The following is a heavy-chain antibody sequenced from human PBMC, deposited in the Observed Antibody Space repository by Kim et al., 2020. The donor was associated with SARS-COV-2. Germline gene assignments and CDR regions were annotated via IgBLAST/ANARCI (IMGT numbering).Heavy chain of an antibody. CDR3: ATAFSMIAVAGTRRYYYYYGMDV. V-gene: IGHV1-24*01. CDR2: FDPEDGET. Sequence: ASVKVSCKVSGYTLTELSMHWVRQAPGKGLEWMGGFDPEDGETIYAQKFQGRVTTTEDTSTDTAYMELSSLRSEDTAVYYCATAFSMIAVAGTRRYYYYYGMDVWGQGTTVTVSS. D-gene: IGHD6-19*01. J-gene: IGHJ6*02. CDR1: GYTLTELS.